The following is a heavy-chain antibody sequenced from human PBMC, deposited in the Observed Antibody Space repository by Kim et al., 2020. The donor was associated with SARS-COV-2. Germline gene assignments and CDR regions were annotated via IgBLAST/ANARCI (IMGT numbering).Heavy chain of an antibody. Sequence: SETLSLTCTVSGGSISSSSYCWGWIRQPPGQGLEWIGCICYSASTYYNLSLKIRVTISVDTSQIPLSLKPSSVTAAATAVCYSASPSGRHYIDDSFDI. CDR3: ASPSGRHYIDDSFDI. V-gene: IGHV4-39*01. D-gene: IGHD1-26*01. J-gene: IGHJ3*02. CDR1: GGSISSSSYC. CDR2: ICYSAST.